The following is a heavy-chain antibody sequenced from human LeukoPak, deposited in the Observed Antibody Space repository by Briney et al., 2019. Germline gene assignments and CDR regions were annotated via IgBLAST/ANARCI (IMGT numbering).Heavy chain of an antibody. D-gene: IGHD3-3*01. V-gene: IGHV1-18*01. CDR3: ARASRITSWFDP. J-gene: IGHJ5*02. CDR2: ISAYNGNT. Sequence: ASVKASCKASGYTFTSYGISWVRQAPGQGLEWMGWISAYNGNTNYAQKFQGRVTITRDTSASTAYMELSSLRSEDTAVYYCARASRITSWFDPWGQGTLVTVSS. CDR1: GYTFTSYG.